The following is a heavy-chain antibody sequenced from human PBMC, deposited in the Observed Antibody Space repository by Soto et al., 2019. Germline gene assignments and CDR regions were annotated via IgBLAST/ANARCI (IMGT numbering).Heavy chain of an antibody. CDR3: AKGRWVYDPADD. V-gene: IGHV3-30*18. J-gene: IGHJ4*02. Sequence: QVQLVESGGGVVQPGRSLRLSCAASGFTFNSYGIHWVRQAPGKGLEWVAVISYDGSSKFYAGSVKGRFTISRDNSKNTLYLQMNSLRTEDTAVYYCAKGRWVYDPADDWGQGTLVTVSS. D-gene: IGHD3-22*01. CDR2: ISYDGSSK. CDR1: GFTFNSYG.